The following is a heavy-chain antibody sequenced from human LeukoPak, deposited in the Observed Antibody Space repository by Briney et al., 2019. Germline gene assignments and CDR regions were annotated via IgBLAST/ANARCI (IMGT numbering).Heavy chain of an antibody. CDR2: VYYSGST. CDR1: GGSFSGYY. J-gene: IGHJ6*03. CDR3: ARASYGSGSYDYYYYYYMDV. V-gene: IGHV4-59*01. Sequence: SETLSLTCAVYGGSFSGYYWSWIRQPPGKGLEWIGYVYYSGSTNYNPSLKSRVTISVDTSKNQSSLKLSSVTAADTAVYYCARASYGSGSYDYYYYYYMDVWGKGTTVTISS. D-gene: IGHD3-10*01.